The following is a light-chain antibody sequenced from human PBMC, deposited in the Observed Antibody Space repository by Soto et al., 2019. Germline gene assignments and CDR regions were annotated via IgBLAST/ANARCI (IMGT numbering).Light chain of an antibody. CDR1: HSIGSW. CDR3: QQYNYMWT. CDR2: EAS. V-gene: IGKV1-5*03. J-gene: IGKJ1*01. Sequence: IQMTQSPSTLSASVGDSVTITCRASHSIGSWLAWYQQKPGKAPKVLIYEASSLESGVPSRFSSSGSGTEFTLTINSLQPDDFATYYCQQYNYMWTFGQGTKVEIK.